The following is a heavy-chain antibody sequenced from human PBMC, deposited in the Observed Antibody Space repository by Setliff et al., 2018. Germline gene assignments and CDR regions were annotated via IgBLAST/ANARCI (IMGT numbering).Heavy chain of an antibody. V-gene: IGHV4-61*09. CDR2: IYTSWST. CDR1: GGSISNTYYY. CDR3: ARDIVTAADTAVYYCATDGPVLNGDYIS. Sequence: SETLSLTCTVSGGSISNTYYYWSWIRQPAGKGLEWIGHIYTSWSTNYNTSLKSRVTISVDTSKNQFSLKLSSVTAADTAVYYCARDIVTAADTAVYYCATDGPVLNGDYISWGQGTLVTVSS. D-gene: IGHD2-21*01. J-gene: IGHJ5*02.